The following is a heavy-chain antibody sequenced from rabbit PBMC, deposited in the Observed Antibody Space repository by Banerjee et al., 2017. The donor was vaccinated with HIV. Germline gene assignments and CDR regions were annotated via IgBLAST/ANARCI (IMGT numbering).Heavy chain of an antibody. CDR3: ARSYAGTAYANDL. V-gene: IGHV1S45*01. CDR2: INTASAIT. CDR1: GIDFSGYYC. D-gene: IGHD4-2*01. J-gene: IGHJ4*01. Sequence: QEQLVESGGGLVKPGASLTLTCTASGIDFSGYYCMCWVRQAPGKGLEWIGDINTASAITDYASWAKGRFTISKTSSTTVTPQMTSLTAADTATYFCARSYAGTAYANDLWGPGTLVTVS.